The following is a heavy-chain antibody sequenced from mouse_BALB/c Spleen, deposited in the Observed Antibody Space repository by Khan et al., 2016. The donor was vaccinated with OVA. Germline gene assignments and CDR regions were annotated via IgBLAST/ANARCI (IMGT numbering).Heavy chain of an antibody. V-gene: IGHV2-2*01. CDR1: GFSLTTYG. CDR2: IWSGGST. D-gene: IGHD2-12*01. Sequence: QVQLQQSGPGLVQPSQSLSITCTVSGFSLTTYGIHWVRPSPGNGLEWLGVIWSGGSTDYNAPFISRLSISQDNSKSQVFFKMNSLQADDTAIYYCARHAYRYDFTYWGQGTLVTVSA. CDR3: ARHAYRYDFTY. J-gene: IGHJ3*01.